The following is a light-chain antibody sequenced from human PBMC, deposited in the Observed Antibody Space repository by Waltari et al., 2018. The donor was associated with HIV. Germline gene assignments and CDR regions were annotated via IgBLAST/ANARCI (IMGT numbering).Light chain of an antibody. Sequence: QSVLTQPPSVSGAPGQRVTLSCTGSRSNIGTHDVHWYQQLPGTAPRLLIYNTNGRPSGVPDRVSGSQSGTSASLSINGLQAEDEADYYCQTSDSTLGGSVFGGGTKLTVV. CDR1: RSNIGTHD. CDR2: NTN. V-gene: IGLV1-40*01. CDR3: QTSDSTLGGSV. J-gene: IGLJ2*01.